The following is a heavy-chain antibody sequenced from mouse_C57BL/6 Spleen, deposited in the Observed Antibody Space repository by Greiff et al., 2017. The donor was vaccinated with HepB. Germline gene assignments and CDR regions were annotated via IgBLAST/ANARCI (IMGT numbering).Heavy chain of an antibody. CDR1: GYTFTSYW. D-gene: IGHD2-4*01. CDR3: ARSGIYYDYDKKGWYFDV. Sequence: QVQLQQPGAELVKPGASVKLSCKASGYTFTSYWMHWVKQRPGQGLEWIGMIHPNSGSTNYNEKFKSKATLTVDKSSSTAYMQLSSLTSEDSAVYYCARSGIYYDYDKKGWYFDVWGTGTTVTVSS. CDR2: IHPNSGST. J-gene: IGHJ1*03. V-gene: IGHV1-64*01.